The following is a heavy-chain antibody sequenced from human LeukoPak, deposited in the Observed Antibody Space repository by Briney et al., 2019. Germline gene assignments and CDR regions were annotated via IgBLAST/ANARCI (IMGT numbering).Heavy chain of an antibody. J-gene: IGHJ4*02. D-gene: IGHD1-26*01. CDR2: MYYSGSI. Sequence: PSETLSLTCTVSGGSISSSNYYWGWIRQPPSKGLEWIGSMYYSGSIFYNPSLKSRVTISINTSKNQFSLKVSSVTAADTAVYYCARTRVPGSYSPKGPFDYWGQGTLVTVSS. CDR3: ARTRVPGSYSPKGPFDY. V-gene: IGHV4-39*07. CDR1: GGSISSSNYY.